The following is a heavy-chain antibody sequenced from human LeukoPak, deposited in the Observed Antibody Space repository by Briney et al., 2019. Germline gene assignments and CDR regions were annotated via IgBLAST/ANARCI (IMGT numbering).Heavy chain of an antibody. CDR1: GYIFTSYG. Sequence: ASVKVSCKASGYIFTSYGISWVRQAPGQGLEWMGWISVYNGNTNYPQRLQGRVTMTTDTSTTTAYMEVRSLRSDDTAVYYCATGRDGYNAPFDYWGQGTLVTVSS. D-gene: IGHD5-24*01. CDR2: ISVYNGNT. V-gene: IGHV1-18*01. J-gene: IGHJ4*02. CDR3: ATGRDGYNAPFDY.